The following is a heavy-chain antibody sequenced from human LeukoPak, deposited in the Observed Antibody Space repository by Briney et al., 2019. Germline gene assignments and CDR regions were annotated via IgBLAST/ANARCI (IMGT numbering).Heavy chain of an antibody. CDR2: IKKTGSET. CDR1: GFTLSHFW. Sequence: PGGSLRLSCAASGFTLSHFWMSWVRQAPGKGLEWVAYIKKTGSETYYMDSAEGRFTITRDNSRDSVFLHMYGLRAEDTAVYFCARENGYCSGANCYSYFDSWGQGTLVTVSS. D-gene: IGHD2-15*01. V-gene: IGHV3-7*01. J-gene: IGHJ4*02. CDR3: ARENGYCSGANCYSYFDS.